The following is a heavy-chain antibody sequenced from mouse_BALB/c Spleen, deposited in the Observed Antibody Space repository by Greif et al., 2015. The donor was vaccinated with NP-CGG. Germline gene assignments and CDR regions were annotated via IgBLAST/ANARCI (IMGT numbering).Heavy chain of an antibody. CDR3: ARPGNYGFAY. D-gene: IGHD2-1*01. CDR2: ISSGGSYT. J-gene: IGHJ3*01. Sequence: EVMLVESGGDLVKPGGSLKLSCAASGFTFSSYGMSWVRQTPDKRLEWVATISSGGSYTYYPDSVKGRFTISRDNAKNTLYLQMSSLKSEDTAMYYCARPGNYGFAYWGQGTLVTVSA. V-gene: IGHV5-6*01. CDR1: GFTFSSYG.